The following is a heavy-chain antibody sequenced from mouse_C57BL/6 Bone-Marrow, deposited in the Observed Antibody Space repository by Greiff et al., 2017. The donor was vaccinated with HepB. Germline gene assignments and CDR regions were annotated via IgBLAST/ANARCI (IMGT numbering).Heavy chain of an antibody. CDR3: AIYGNYGWVDY. J-gene: IGHJ2*01. CDR1: GYTFTSYW. CDR2: IHPSDSDT. D-gene: IGHD2-1*01. Sequence: QVQLQQPGAELVKPGASVKVSCKASGYTFTSYWMHWVKQRPGQGLEWIGRIHPSDSDTNYNQKFKGKATLTVDKSSSTAYMQLCSLTSEDSAVYYSAIYGNYGWVDYWGKGTTLTVSS. V-gene: IGHV1-74*01.